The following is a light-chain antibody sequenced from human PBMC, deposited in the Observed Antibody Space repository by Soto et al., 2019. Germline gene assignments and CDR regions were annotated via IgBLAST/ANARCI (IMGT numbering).Light chain of an antibody. CDR2: GAS. CDR1: QSISNN. V-gene: IGKV3D-15*01. CDR3: QQYNNWPQA. J-gene: IGKJ1*01. Sequence: EIVMTQSPSTLSVSPGESATLSCRASQSISNNLAWYQQRPGQAPKLLIYGASTRATGIPARFSGSGSGTEFTLTISSLQSEDFAVYYCQQYNNWPQAFGQGTKVEIK.